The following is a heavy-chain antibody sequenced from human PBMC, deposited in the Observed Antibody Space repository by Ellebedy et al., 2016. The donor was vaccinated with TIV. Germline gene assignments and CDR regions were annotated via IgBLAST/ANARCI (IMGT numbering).Heavy chain of an antibody. Sequence: PGGSLRLSCAASGFNFRNYGMHWVRQALGKGLEWVAVISNDGSDKYYADSVKGRFTISRDNSKNTLYLQMNSLRAEDTAVYYCAKDTGLMVLSANHYYYYGMDVWGQGTTVTVSS. CDR3: AKDTGLMVLSANHYYYYGMDV. V-gene: IGHV3-30*18. D-gene: IGHD2-21*01. CDR1: GFNFRNYG. CDR2: ISNDGSDK. J-gene: IGHJ6*02.